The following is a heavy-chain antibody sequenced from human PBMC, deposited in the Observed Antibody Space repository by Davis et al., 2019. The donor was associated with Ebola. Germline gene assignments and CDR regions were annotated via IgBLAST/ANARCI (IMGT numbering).Heavy chain of an antibody. V-gene: IGHV3-48*02. CDR3: AKDAEDGSGNWFFDF. CDR1: GFTFNRHS. D-gene: IGHD5-24*01. Sequence: GESLKISCGASGFTFNRHSMNWVRQAPGKGLEWIAFISSGGHDTYYADSVRGRFTISRDNAKNLLYLQLNSLRDEDTALYYCAKDAEDGSGNWFFDFRGRGALVTVSS. J-gene: IGHJ2*01. CDR2: ISSGGHDT.